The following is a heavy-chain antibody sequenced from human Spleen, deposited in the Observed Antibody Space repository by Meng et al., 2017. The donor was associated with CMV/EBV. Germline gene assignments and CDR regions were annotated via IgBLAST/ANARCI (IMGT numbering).Heavy chain of an antibody. CDR2: MNPNSGNT. J-gene: IGHJ4*02. D-gene: IGHD3-22*01. V-gene: IGHV1-8*01. CDR3: ARGPYDSSSYYFDY. Sequence: ASVKVSCKASGYTFTSYDINWVRQATGQGLEWMGWMNPNSGNTGYAQKFQGRVTMTRNTSIRTAYMELSSLRSEDTAVYYCARGPYDSSSYYFDYWGQGTLVTVSS. CDR1: GYTFTSYD.